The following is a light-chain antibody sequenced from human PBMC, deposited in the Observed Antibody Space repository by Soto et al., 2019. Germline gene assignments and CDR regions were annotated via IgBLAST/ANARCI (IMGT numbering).Light chain of an antibody. V-gene: IGLV2-14*01. CDR3: SSYTNINTRACV. Sequence: QSALTQPASVSGSPGQSITISCTGTSSDVGGYNRVSWYQQHPGKAPKHIIYEVTDRPSGVSNRFSGSKSGNTASLTISGLQAEDEAEYYCSSYTNINTRACVFGTGTKLTVL. CDR1: SSDVGGYNR. J-gene: IGLJ1*01. CDR2: EVT.